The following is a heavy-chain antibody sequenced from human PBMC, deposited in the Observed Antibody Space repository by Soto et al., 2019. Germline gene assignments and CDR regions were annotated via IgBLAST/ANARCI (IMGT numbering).Heavy chain of an antibody. CDR3: AKDQDPRLRFLEWFPPFDY. J-gene: IGHJ4*02. D-gene: IGHD3-3*01. V-gene: IGHV3-23*01. Sequence: PGGSLRLSCAASGFTFSSYAMSWVRQAPGKGLEWVSAISGSGGSTYYADSVKGRFTISRDNSKNTLYLQMNSLRAEDTAVYYCAKDQDPRLRFLEWFPPFDYWGQGTLVTVSS. CDR2: ISGSGGST. CDR1: GFTFSSYA.